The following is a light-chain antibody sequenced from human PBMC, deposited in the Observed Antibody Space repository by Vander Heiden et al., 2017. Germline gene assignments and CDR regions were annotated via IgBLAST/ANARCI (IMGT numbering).Light chain of an antibody. J-gene: IGLJ2*01. V-gene: IGLV1-47*02. Sequence: QSLLTQPPSASGPPRQRVTISSCGSSPNNGSNYVYGYQQLPGTSPKLLIVCNNQRPSGVPDRCLGSKSGTSASLATSGLRAEDEADDYWEASDDSLSGEVFGGGTKLTVL. CDR2: CNN. CDR1: SPNNGSNY. CDR3: EASDDSLSGEV.